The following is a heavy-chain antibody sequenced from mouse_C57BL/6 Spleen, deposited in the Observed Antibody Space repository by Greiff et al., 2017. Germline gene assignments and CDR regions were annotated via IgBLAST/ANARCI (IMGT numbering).Heavy chain of an antibody. CDR1: GYTFTSYW. CDR2: IDPSDSYT. V-gene: IGHV1-69*01. D-gene: IGHD2-3*01. CDR3: ARYDGYSHYYAMDY. J-gene: IGHJ4*01. Sequence: QVQLKQPGAELVMPGASVKLSCKASGYTFTSYWMHWVKQRPGQGLEWIGEIDPSDSYTNYNQKFKGKSTLTVDKSSSTAYMQLSSLTSEDSAVYYCARYDGYSHYYAMDYWGQGTSVTVSS.